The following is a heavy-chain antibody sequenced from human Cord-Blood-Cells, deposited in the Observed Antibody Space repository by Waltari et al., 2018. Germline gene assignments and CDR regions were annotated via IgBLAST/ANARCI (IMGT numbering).Heavy chain of an antibody. D-gene: IGHD6-13*01. J-gene: IGHJ5*02. Sequence: QVQLVQPGAEVTKPGASVKVSCTVSGYPLTELSMHWVRQAPGKGLEWMGGFDPEDGETIYAQKFQGRVTMTEDTSTDTAYMELSSLRSEDTAVYYCATARDSSSRNWFDPWGQGTLVTVSS. CDR2: FDPEDGET. CDR3: ATARDSSSRNWFDP. V-gene: IGHV1-24*01. CDR1: GYPLTELS.